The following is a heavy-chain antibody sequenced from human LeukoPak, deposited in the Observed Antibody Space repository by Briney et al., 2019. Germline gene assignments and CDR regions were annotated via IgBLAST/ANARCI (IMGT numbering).Heavy chain of an antibody. CDR1: GFTFSSYW. Sequence: GGSLRLSCAASGFTFSSYWMSWVRQAPGKGLEWVANVKQDGSEKYYVDSVKGRFTISRDNAKNSLYLQMNSLRAEDTAVYYCARDRASGGWYGGYNYWGQGTLVTVSS. J-gene: IGHJ4*02. D-gene: IGHD6-19*01. V-gene: IGHV3-7*01. CDR3: ARDRASGGWYGGYNY. CDR2: VKQDGSEK.